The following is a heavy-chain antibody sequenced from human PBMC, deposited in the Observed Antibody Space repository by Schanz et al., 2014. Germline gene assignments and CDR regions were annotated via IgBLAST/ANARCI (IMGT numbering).Heavy chain of an antibody. V-gene: IGHV3-48*04. Sequence: EVQLVESGGGLIQPGGSLRLSCAASGFGFSSYSMNWVRQAPGKGLEWVSYIGNGGVTIYYADSVKGRFTISRDNSKNSLYLQMNSLRAEDTAVYYCAKTPREYCNYDNCPNWFDSWGQGTLVTASS. CDR1: GFGFSSYS. D-gene: IGHD2-15*01. CDR3: AKTPREYCNYDNCPNWFDS. CDR2: IGNGGVTI. J-gene: IGHJ5*01.